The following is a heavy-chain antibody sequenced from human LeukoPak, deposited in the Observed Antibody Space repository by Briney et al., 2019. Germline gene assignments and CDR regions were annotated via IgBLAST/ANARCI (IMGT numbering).Heavy chain of an antibody. CDR2: ISSSRSDT. V-gene: IGHV3-11*05. J-gene: IGHJ4*02. D-gene: IGHD1-26*01. Sequence: GGSLRLSCAAFGFNFSDYYMSLIRQAPGKGLEWVSYISSSRSDTKYADSVKGRFTISRDNAKNSLYLQMNSLRAEDTAVYDCARDLLLEVGATPYFAYWGQGTLVTVSS. CDR3: ARDLLLEVGATPYFAY. CDR1: GFNFSDYY.